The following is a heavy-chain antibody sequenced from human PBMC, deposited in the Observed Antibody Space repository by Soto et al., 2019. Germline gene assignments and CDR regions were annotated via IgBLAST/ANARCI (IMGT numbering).Heavy chain of an antibody. Sequence: SETLSLTCAVYGGSFSGYYWSWIRQPPGKGLEWIGEINHSGSTNYNPSLKSRVTISVDTSKNQFSLKLSSVTAADTAVYYCATIRFRWGLFRDYWGQGTLVTVSS. V-gene: IGHV4-34*01. CDR1: GGSFSGYY. J-gene: IGHJ4*02. D-gene: IGHD3-3*01. CDR2: INHSGST. CDR3: ATIRFRWGLFRDY.